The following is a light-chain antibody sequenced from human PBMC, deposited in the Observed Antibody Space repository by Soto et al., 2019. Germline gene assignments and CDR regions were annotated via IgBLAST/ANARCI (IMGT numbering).Light chain of an antibody. Sequence: EIVLTQSPATLSLSPGERATLSCRASQGVSSYLAWYQQKPGQVPRLLIYDASNRATGIPARFSGSGPGTDFTPAISGLEPEDFAVAYFGQRSDWPRYTFGQGTKLEIK. CDR1: QGVSSY. CDR3: GQRSDWPRYT. J-gene: IGKJ2*01. V-gene: IGKV3D-11*01. CDR2: DAS.